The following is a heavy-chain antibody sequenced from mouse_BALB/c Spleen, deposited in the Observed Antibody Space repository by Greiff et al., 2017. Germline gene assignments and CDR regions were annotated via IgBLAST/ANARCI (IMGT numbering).Heavy chain of an antibody. V-gene: IGHV5-6-4*01. CDR2: ISSGGSYT. Sequence: EVQGVESGGGLVKPGGSLKLSCAASGFTFSSYTMSWVRQTPEKRLEWVATISSGGSYTYYPDSVKGRFTISRDNAKNTLYLQMSSLKSEDTAMYYCTREGDGNYRVAMDYWGQGTSVTVSS. D-gene: IGHD2-1*01. CDR1: GFTFSSYT. CDR3: TREGDGNYRVAMDY. J-gene: IGHJ4*01.